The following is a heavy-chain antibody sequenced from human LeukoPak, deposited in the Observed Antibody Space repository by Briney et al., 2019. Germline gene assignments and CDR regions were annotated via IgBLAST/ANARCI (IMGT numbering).Heavy chain of an antibody. CDR1: GFTFSSYG. Sequence: PGGSLRLSCAASGFTFSSYGMHWVRQAPGKGLEWVAFIRYDGSNKYYADSVKGRFTISRDNSKNALYLQMNSLRAEDTAVYYCAKYRIVGATIDYWGQGTLVTVSS. CDR3: AKYRIVGATIDY. CDR2: IRYDGSNK. D-gene: IGHD1-26*01. V-gene: IGHV3-30*02. J-gene: IGHJ4*02.